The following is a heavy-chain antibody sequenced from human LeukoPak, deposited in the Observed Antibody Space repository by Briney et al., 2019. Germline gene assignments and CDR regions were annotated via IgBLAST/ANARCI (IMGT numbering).Heavy chain of an antibody. V-gene: IGHV3-30-3*01. Sequence: GGSLRLSCAASGFTFSSYAMPWVRQAPGKGLEWVAVISYDGSNKYYADSVKGRFTISRDNSKNTLYLQVNSLRAEDTAVYYCARGVDYSYIDYWGQGTLVTVSS. CDR3: ARGVDYSYIDY. CDR1: GFTFSSYA. CDR2: ISYDGSNK. J-gene: IGHJ4*02. D-gene: IGHD4-11*01.